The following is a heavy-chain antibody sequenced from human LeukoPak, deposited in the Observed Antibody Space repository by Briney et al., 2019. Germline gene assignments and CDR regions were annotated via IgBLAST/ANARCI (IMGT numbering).Heavy chain of an antibody. CDR2: IYYSGST. J-gene: IGHJ6*02. CDR3: ARGRYCSSTSCPYYYYGMDV. CDR1: GGSISSYY. Sequence: SETLSLTCTVSGGSISSYYWSWIRQPPGKGLEWIGYIYYSGSTNYNPSLKSRVTISVDTSKNQFSLKLSSVTAADTAVYYCARGRYCSSTSCPYYYYGMDVWGQGTTVTVSS. V-gene: IGHV4-59*12. D-gene: IGHD2-2*01.